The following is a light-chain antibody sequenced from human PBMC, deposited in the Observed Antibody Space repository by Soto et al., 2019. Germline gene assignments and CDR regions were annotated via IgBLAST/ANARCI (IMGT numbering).Light chain of an antibody. CDR1: QSISSY. CDR3: QQSYSTLWT. V-gene: IGKV1-39*01. CDR2: AAS. J-gene: IGKJ1*01. Sequence: DIQMTQSPSSLSASVGDRVTITCRASQSISSYLNWYQQKPGKAPKLLIYAASSLQSGVPSRFSGSGSGTDFTLTISSLQPEDFATYYCQQSYSTLWTVGQGTKVDI.